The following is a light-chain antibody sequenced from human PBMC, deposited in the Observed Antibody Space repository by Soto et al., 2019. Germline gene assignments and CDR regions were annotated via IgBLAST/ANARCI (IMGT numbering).Light chain of an antibody. CDR1: TSDVGAYNH. J-gene: IGLJ1*01. Sequence: TQRPSVYGCTGQSMPISCTETTSDVGAYNHVSWYQHHPGKAPKLMIYDVSNRPSGVSNRFSGSKSGNTASLTISWLQAEDEADYYCLSYTTSTTYVFGTGTKVTV. CDR3: LSYTTSTTYV. CDR2: DVS. V-gene: IGLV2-14*03.